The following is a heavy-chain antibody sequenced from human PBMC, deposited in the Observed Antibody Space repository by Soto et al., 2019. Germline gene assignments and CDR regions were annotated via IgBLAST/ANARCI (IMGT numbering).Heavy chain of an antibody. J-gene: IGHJ5*02. CDR3: AIAAYCSGATCYSGYNWFDP. D-gene: IGHD2-2*01. Sequence: ASVKVSCKVSGYTLSEVSIHWVRQTPGKGLEWMGGFDPENDETSYAQKFQGGVTLTEDTSTDTAYLELSSLRSEDTAIYYCAIAAYCSGATCYSGYNWFDPWGQGTLVTVSS. CDR1: GYTLSEVS. V-gene: IGHV1-24*01. CDR2: FDPENDET.